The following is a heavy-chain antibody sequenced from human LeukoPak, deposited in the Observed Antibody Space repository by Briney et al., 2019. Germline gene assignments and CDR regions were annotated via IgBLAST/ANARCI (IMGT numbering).Heavy chain of an antibody. Sequence: SETLSLTCTVSGGSISGYYWNWIRQPPGKGLEWIGYIYYSGSTSYNPSLKSRVTISVDTSKSQFSLKLSSVTAADTAVYYCARPGYSYATDAFDIWGQGTMVTVSS. CDR2: IYYSGST. J-gene: IGHJ3*02. V-gene: IGHV4-59*01. D-gene: IGHD5-18*01. CDR1: GGSISGYY. CDR3: ARPGYSYATDAFDI.